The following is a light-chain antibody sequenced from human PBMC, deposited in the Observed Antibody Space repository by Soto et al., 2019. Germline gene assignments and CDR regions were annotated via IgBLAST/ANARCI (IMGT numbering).Light chain of an antibody. Sequence: QSVLTQPASVSGSPGQSITISCTGTSSDVGGYNYVSWYQQHPGKAPKLMIYDVSNRASGVYNRFSGSKSANTASLTISGLQAEDEADYYGSSYTSSITYVVFGGGTKLTVL. CDR3: SSYTSSITYVV. J-gene: IGLJ2*01. V-gene: IGLV2-14*01. CDR1: SSDVGGYNY. CDR2: DVS.